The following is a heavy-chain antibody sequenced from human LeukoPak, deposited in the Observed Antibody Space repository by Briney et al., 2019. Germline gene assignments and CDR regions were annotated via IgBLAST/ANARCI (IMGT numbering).Heavy chain of an antibody. CDR1: GYTFISYG. CDR3: ARSMTTVTTDY. Sequence: ASVKVSCKASGYTFISYGIIWVRQAPGQGLEWMGWISAYNGNTNYAQKLQGRVTMTTDTSTSTAYMELRSPRSDDTAVYYCARSMTTVTTDYWGQGTLVTVSS. V-gene: IGHV1-18*01. CDR2: ISAYNGNT. J-gene: IGHJ4*02. D-gene: IGHD4-17*01.